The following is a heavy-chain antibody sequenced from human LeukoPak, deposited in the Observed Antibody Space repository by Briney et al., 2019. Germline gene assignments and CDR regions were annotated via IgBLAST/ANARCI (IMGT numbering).Heavy chain of an antibody. D-gene: IGHD5-24*01. Sequence: QPGGSLRLSCAASRFTFSNYAMSWVRQAPGKGLEWVSVIYSGGSTYYADSVKGRFTISRDNSKNTLYLQMNSLRAEDTAVYYCARSDRDLNYYYYGMDVWGQGTTVTVSS. J-gene: IGHJ6*02. CDR3: ARSDRDLNYYYYGMDV. CDR2: IYSGGST. CDR1: RFTFSNYA. V-gene: IGHV3-66*01.